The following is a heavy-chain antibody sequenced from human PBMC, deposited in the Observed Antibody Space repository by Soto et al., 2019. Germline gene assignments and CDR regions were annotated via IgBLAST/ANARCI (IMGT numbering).Heavy chain of an antibody. J-gene: IGHJ4*02. V-gene: IGHV2-5*02. D-gene: IGHD5-18*01. CDR1: GFSLSTSGVG. CDR2: IYWDDDK. CDR3: AHRLPHLYSYGYAGFDY. Sequence: QITLKESGPTLVKPTQTLTLTCTFSGFSLSTSGVGVGWIRQPPGKALEWLALIYWDDDKRYSPSLKSRLTITKXXSXNXXVLTMTNMDPVDTATYYCAHRLPHLYSYGYAGFDYWGQGTLVTVSS.